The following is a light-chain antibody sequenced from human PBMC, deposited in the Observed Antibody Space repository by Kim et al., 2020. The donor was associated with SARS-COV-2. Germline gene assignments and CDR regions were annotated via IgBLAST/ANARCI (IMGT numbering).Light chain of an antibody. CDR3: QQSYSNPRT. J-gene: IGKJ1*01. CDR2: AAS. CDR1: ENMETD. Sequence: SASVGDRLTITCRASENMETDLNWYQQSPGTAPKLLISAASILRSGVPSRFSGSGSGTDFSLTITNLQHEDLAIYYCQQSYSNPRTFGQGTKLEI. V-gene: IGKV1-39*01.